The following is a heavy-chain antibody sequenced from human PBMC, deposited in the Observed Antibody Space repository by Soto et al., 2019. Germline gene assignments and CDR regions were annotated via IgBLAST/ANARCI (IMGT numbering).Heavy chain of an antibody. CDR3: ATDRGGGAVVPDY. CDR2: IWYNGSNK. CDR1: GFSFTTYG. D-gene: IGHD2-21*01. J-gene: IGHJ4*02. Sequence: QVQLVESGGGVVQPGRSLRLSCAASGFSFTTYGMHWVRQAPGEGLEWVAVIWYNGSNKDYADSVKGRFTISRDTSKNTLYLQMNSLRAEDTVVYYCATDRGGGAVVPDYWGQGTLVTVSS. V-gene: IGHV3-33*01.